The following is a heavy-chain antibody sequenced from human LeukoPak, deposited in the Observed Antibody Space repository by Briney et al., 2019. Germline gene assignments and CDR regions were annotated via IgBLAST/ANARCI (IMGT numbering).Heavy chain of an antibody. CDR1: GFTFSSYS. D-gene: IGHD3-10*01. Sequence: PGGSLRLSCAASGFTFSSYSMNWVRQAPGKGLEWVSSISSSSSYIYYADSVKGRFTISRDNAKNSLYLQMNSLRAEDTAVYYCARELWFGEFDWFDPWGQGTLVTVSS. CDR2: ISSSSSYI. CDR3: ARELWFGEFDWFDP. J-gene: IGHJ5*02. V-gene: IGHV3-21*04.